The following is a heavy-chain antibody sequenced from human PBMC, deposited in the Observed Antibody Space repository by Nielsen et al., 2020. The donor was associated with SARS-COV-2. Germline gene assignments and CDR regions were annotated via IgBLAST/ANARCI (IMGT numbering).Heavy chain of an antibody. Sequence: ASVKVSCKVSGYSLTEISMHWVRQAPGKGLEWMGSFDPEDGEIIYAQKFEGRVTMTEDTSTDTAYMELRSLRSEDTAVYYCATSDFTIIPRFWGQGTVVTVSS. CDR2: FDPEDGEI. V-gene: IGHV1-24*01. CDR3: ATSDFTIIPRF. D-gene: IGHD3-3*01. CDR1: GYSLTEIS. J-gene: IGHJ4*03.